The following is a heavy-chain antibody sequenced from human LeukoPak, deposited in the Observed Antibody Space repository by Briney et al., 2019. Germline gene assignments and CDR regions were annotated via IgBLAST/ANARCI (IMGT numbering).Heavy chain of an antibody. CDR3: ARLGSGYSYGFDY. CDR1: GGSIGSSSYY. D-gene: IGHD5-18*01. Sequence: SETLSLTCTVSGGSIGSSSYYWGWIRQPPGKGLEWIGNIYYSGSTYYNPSLKSRVTISVDTPENQFSLKLSSVTAADTAVYYCARLGSGYSYGFDYWGQGTLVTVSS. CDR2: IYYSGST. J-gene: IGHJ4*02. V-gene: IGHV4-39*01.